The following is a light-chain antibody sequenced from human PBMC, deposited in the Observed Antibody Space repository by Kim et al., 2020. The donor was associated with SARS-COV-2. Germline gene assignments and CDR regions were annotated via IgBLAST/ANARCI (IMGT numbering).Light chain of an antibody. J-gene: IGLJ3*02. CDR3: ASYGGGSKV. CDR1: SSDVGAYNY. V-gene: IGLV2-8*01. Sequence: PGQSVTISCTGTSSDVGAYNYVSWYQQHPGNAPKLMIYEVSKRPSGVPDRFSGSKSGNTASLTVSGLQADDEAYYYCASYGGGSKVFGGGTQLTVL. CDR2: EVS.